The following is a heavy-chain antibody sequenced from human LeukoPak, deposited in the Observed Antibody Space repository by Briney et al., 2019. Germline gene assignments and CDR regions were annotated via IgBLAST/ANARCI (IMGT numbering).Heavy chain of an antibody. J-gene: IGHJ4*02. V-gene: IGHV3-33*01. CDR3: VRDRGGYHYFDY. CDR1: GFTFGNFG. CDR2: IWYDGSKS. D-gene: IGHD3-16*02. Sequence: PGTSLRLSCAASGFTFGNFGMHWVRQAPGKGLEWVAIIWYDGSKSYYADSVKDRFTFSRDNSKNTVYLQMNGLRADDTAVYFCVRDRGGYHYFDYWGQGTLVTVSS.